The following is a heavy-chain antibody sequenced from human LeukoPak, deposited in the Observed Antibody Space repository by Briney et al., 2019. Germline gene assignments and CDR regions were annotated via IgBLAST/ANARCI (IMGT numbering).Heavy chain of an antibody. CDR2: IYYSGST. Sequence: SDTLSLTCAVSGYSISSSNWWGWIRQPPWKGLEWIGYIYYSGSTYYNPSLKSRVTMSVDTSKNQFSLKLSSVTAVDTAVYYCASVVPAASMAFDPWGQGTLVTVPS. J-gene: IGHJ5*02. V-gene: IGHV4-28*01. CDR1: GYSISSSNW. CDR3: ASVVPAASMAFDP. D-gene: IGHD2-2*01.